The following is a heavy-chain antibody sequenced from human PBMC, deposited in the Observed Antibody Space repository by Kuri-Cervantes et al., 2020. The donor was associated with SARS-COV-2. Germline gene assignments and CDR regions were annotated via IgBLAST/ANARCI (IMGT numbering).Heavy chain of an antibody. CDR3: ARVRGFDSNYYYYYYMDV. V-gene: IGHV4-38-2*01. D-gene: IGHD4-11*01. J-gene: IGHJ6*03. CDR2: IYHSGST. Sequence: SQTLSLTGAVSGYSISSGYYWGWIRQSPGKGLEWIGSIYHSGSTYYNPSLKSRVTITVDTSKNQLSLKLSSVTAADTAVYYCARVRGFDSNYYYYYYMDVWGKGTTVTVSS. CDR1: GYSISSGYY.